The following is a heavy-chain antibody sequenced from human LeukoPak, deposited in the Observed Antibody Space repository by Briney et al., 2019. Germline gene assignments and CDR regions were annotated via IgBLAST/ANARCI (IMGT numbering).Heavy chain of an antibody. CDR1: GFTFSNAW. Sequence: PGGSLRLSCAASGFTFSNAWMNWVRQAPGKGLEWVSTISGGGGSTYYADSVKGRFTISRDNSKNTLYLQVNSLRAEDTAVYYCAKGGKWDVTPFDYWGQGTLVTVSS. D-gene: IGHD1-26*01. J-gene: IGHJ4*02. CDR3: AKGGKWDVTPFDY. V-gene: IGHV3-23*01. CDR2: ISGGGGST.